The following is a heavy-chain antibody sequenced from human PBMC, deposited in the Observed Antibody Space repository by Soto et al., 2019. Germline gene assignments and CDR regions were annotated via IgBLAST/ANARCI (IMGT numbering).Heavy chain of an antibody. Sequence: GGSLRLSCAASGFTFSGYWMSWVRQAPGKGLEGVANIKQDGSEKYYVDSVKGRFTISRDNAKNSLYLQMNGLRAEDTAVYYCARGPDYDSSGYYFPLDYWGQGTLVTVSS. V-gene: IGHV3-7*03. D-gene: IGHD3-22*01. J-gene: IGHJ4*02. CDR1: GFTFSGYW. CDR3: ARGPDYDSSGYYFPLDY. CDR2: IKQDGSEK.